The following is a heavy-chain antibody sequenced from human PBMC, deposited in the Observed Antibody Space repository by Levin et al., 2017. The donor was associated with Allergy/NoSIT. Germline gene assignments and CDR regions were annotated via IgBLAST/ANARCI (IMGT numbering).Heavy chain of an antibody. Sequence: ETLSLTCAASGFTFSSSSMNWVRQAPGKGLEWVSYIRGSSDVIYYADSVKGRFTISRDNAKNSLYLQMNSLRDEDTAVYYCARAGPPLWAHFDYWGQGTLVTVSS. CDR1: GFTFSSSS. CDR3: ARAGPPLWAHFDY. CDR2: IRGSSDVI. D-gene: IGHD5-18*01. J-gene: IGHJ4*02. V-gene: IGHV3-48*02.